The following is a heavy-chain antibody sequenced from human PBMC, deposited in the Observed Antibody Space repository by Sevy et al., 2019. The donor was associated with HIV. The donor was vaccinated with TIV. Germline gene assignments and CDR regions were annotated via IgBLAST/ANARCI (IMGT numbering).Heavy chain of an antibody. Sequence: ASVKVSCKASGGTFSSYAISWVRQAPGQGLEWMGGIIPIFGTANYAQKFQGRVTITADESTSTAYMELSSLRSEDTAVYYCAGDRPITIFGVEHYYYGMDVWGQGTTVTVSS. CDR2: IIPIFGTA. CDR1: GGTFSSYA. J-gene: IGHJ6*02. CDR3: AGDRPITIFGVEHYYYGMDV. V-gene: IGHV1-69*13. D-gene: IGHD3-3*01.